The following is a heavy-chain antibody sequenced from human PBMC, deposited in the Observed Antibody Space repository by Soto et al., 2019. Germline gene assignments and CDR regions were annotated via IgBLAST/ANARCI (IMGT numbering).Heavy chain of an antibody. CDR3: AKLGFVLMELYYFHQ. D-gene: IGHD2-8*01. CDR2: ISGNSGKT. J-gene: IGHJ4*01. V-gene: IGHV3-23*01. CDR1: GFTFSSYA. Sequence: GGSLRLSCTASGFTFSSYAMSWVRQAPGKELEWVSTISGNSGKTNYAESVKGRFSISRDNSKNTVHLQLDSLRAEDTAVYFCAKLGFVLMELYYFHQWGHGTLVTVS.